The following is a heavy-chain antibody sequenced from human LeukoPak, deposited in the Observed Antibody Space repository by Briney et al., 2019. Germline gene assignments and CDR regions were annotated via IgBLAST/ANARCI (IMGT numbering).Heavy chain of an antibody. Sequence: PGGSLRLSCAASGFTFSSYGMSWVRQAPGKGLEWVSAIGSSGGSTYYADSVKGRFTISRDNSKNTLYLQMNSLRAEDTAVYYCAKDHGRDYYGSGRYDYWGQGTLVTVSS. V-gene: IGHV3-23*01. D-gene: IGHD3-10*01. CDR2: IGSSGGST. CDR3: AKDHGRDYYGSGRYDY. J-gene: IGHJ4*02. CDR1: GFTFSSYG.